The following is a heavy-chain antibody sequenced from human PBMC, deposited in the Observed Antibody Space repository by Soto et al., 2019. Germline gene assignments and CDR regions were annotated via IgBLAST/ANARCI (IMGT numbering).Heavy chain of an antibody. Sequence: QLQLQESGSGLVKPSQTLSLTCAVSGGSISSGGHSWSWIRQPPGKGLEWIGYISHSGSTYYNPSLKSRVTISVDRSKNQFSLKLSSVTAADTAVYYCARGGLLPDYWGQGTLVTASS. V-gene: IGHV4-30-2*01. J-gene: IGHJ4*02. CDR2: ISHSGST. D-gene: IGHD6-19*01. CDR1: GGSISSGGHS. CDR3: ARGGLLPDY.